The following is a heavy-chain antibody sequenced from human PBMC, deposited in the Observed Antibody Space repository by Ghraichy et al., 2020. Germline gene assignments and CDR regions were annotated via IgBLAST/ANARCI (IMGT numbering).Heavy chain of an antibody. D-gene: IGHD3-3*01. CDR3: ARDSNYHDFWSAYYTPYFDP. V-gene: IGHV3-74*01. CDR1: GFNFSSYW. Sequence: ESLNISCAASGFNFSSYWMHWVRQAPGKGLVWVSRINSDGSSTSYEDSVKGGFTISRDNAKNTMYLEMIRLRAEDTAVYYCARDSNYHDFWSAYYTPYFDPWGQGTLVTVSS. J-gene: IGHJ5*02. CDR2: INSDGSST.